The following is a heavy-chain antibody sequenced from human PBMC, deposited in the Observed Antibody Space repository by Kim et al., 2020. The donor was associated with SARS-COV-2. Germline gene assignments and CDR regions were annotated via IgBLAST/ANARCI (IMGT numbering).Heavy chain of an antibody. CDR1: GYTFTSFG. D-gene: IGHD2-21*02. Sequence: ASVKVSCKASGYTFTSFGMHWVRQAPGKRLEYMGWINAGNGNTKYSEKFQGRVTMTRDTSASTAYMELSSLSSEDTSVYYCATGGRADISGCYSHVYYWGQGILVTVSA. J-gene: IGHJ4*02. CDR3: ATGGRADISGCYSHVYY. V-gene: IGHV1-3*01. CDR2: INAGNGNT.